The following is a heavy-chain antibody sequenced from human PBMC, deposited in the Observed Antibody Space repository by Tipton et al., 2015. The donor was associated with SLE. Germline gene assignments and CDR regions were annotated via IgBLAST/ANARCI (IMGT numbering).Heavy chain of an antibody. CDR2: ISSSSSFI. Sequence: GSLRLSCAASGFTFSSYSMNWLRQAPGKGLEWVSSISSSSSFIYHADSVKGRFTISRDNAKNSLYLQMNSLRAEDTGVYYCARGWGAATHEAFDIWGQGTMVTVSS. J-gene: IGHJ3*02. V-gene: IGHV3-21*03. CDR1: GFTFSSYS. CDR3: ARGWGAATHEAFDI. D-gene: IGHD1-26*01.